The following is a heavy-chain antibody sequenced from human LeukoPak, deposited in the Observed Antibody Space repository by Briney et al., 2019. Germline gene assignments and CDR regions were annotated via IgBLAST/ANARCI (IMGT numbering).Heavy chain of an antibody. V-gene: IGHV5-51*01. J-gene: IGHJ1*01. CDR3: ARYYYDSSGPNFFHH. CDR1: GYSFTSYW. D-gene: IGHD3-22*01. CDR2: IYPGDSDT. Sequence: GASLKISSKGSGYSFTSYWIGCVRQMPGKGRVWRGSIYPGDSDTRYSPSFQGQVTISADKSISTAYLQWSSLKASDTAMYYCARYYYDSSGPNFFHHWGQGTLVTVSS.